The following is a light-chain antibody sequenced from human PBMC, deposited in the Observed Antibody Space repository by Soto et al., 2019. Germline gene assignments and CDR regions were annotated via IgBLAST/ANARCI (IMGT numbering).Light chain of an antibody. Sequence: EIVMTQSPATLSVSPGEGATLSCRASQGIGDTLAWYHHKPGQTPRLLIYDTSTRATGIPDRFSGSGSGTDFTLTINRVAPEDFAVYYCQQYVSLPITFGQGTRLEIK. CDR2: DTS. V-gene: IGKV3-20*01. CDR1: QGIGDT. CDR3: QQYVSLPIT. J-gene: IGKJ5*01.